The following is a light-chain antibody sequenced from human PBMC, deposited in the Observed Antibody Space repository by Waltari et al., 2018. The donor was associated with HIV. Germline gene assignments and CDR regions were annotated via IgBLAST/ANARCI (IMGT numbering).Light chain of an antibody. J-gene: IGKJ4*01. Sequence: DIVMTQSPESLAVSLGERATIHCKSSQSVLYSSNNKNYLSWYQQKPGQGPKLLIYWASTRESGVPDRFSGSGSGTDFTLTISDLQAEDVAVYDCQQYYSRPPTFGGGTKVEIK. CDR1: QSVLYSSNNKNY. CDR2: WAS. CDR3: QQYYSRPPT. V-gene: IGKV4-1*01.